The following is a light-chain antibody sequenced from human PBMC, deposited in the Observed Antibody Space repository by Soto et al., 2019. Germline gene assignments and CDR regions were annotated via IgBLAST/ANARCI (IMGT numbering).Light chain of an antibody. CDR2: AAS. J-gene: IGKJ2*01. V-gene: IGKV3-20*01. CDR1: ESVDNNY. Sequence: EIVLTQSPGTLSLSPGERATLSCRASESVDNNYLAWYQQKPGQAPRLLIYAASSRATGIPDRFSGSGSGTDFTLTISRLDPEDFAVYYCQQYGTALYTFGQGTKLEVK. CDR3: QQYGTALYT.